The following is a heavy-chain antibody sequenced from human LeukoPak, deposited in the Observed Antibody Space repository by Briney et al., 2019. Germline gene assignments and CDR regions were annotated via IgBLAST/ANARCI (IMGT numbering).Heavy chain of an antibody. CDR3: TRDSQLEWFYL. D-gene: IGHD3-10*01. CDR2: IYYDGGT. V-gene: IGHV4-39*07. Sequence: SEILSLTCSVSGDSISRSSYYWGWIRQPPGEGLEWIGTIYYDGGTYHNPSLKSRVTISVDASKNQFSLKLRSVTAADTAVYYCTRDSQLEWFYLWGQGTLVTVSS. CDR1: GDSISRSSYY. J-gene: IGHJ5*01.